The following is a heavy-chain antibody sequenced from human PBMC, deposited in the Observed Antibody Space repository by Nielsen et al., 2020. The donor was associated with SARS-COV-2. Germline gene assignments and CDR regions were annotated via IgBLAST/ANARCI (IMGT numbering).Heavy chain of an antibody. Sequence: VRQAPGKGLEWVSSITSRSIYIYYADSVKGRFTISRDNAKNSLYLQMNSLRAEDTAVYYCARDISGCRIYYMDVWGKGTTVTVSS. V-gene: IGHV3-21*01. CDR2: ITSRSIYI. CDR3: ARDISGCRIYYMDV. D-gene: IGHD5-18*01. J-gene: IGHJ6*03.